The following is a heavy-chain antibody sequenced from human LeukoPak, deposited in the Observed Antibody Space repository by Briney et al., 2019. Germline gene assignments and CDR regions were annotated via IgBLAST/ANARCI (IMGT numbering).Heavy chain of an antibody. CDR3: TKNQILDDTGSWYAY. Sequence: PGGSLRLSCGASGFTFRTYAMSWVRQAPGKGLEWVSRISDGGGRTFYAESVKGRFTVSRDNSKNTLYLRMNSRRAEDTAIYYCTKNQILDDTGSWYAYWGQGTLVTVSS. D-gene: IGHD6-13*01. CDR1: GFTFRTYA. CDR2: ISDGGGRT. V-gene: IGHV3-23*01. J-gene: IGHJ4*02.